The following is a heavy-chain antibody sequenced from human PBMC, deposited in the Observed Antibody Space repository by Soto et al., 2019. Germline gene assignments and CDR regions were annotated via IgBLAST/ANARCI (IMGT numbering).Heavy chain of an antibody. CDR3: ARSRVGVGPAATRFVWFDP. CDR1: GYTFTSYG. V-gene: IGHV1-18*01. J-gene: IGHJ5*02. CDR2: ISAYNGNT. D-gene: IGHD2-2*01. Sequence: ASVKVSCKASGYTFTSYGISWVRQAPGQGLEWMGWISAYNGNTNYAQKLQGRVTMTTDTSTSTAYMELRSLRSDDTAVYYCARSRVGVGPAATRFVWFDPWGQGTLVTVSS.